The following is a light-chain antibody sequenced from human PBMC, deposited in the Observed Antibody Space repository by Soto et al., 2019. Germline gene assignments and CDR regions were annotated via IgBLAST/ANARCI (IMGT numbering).Light chain of an antibody. CDR3: CSYAGSSTYV. J-gene: IGLJ1*01. Sequence: QSAVTQPASVSGSPGQSITISCTGTSSDVGSYNFVSWYQQHPGKAPKFMIYEASKRPSGVSNRFSGSKSGNTASLTISGLQPEDHADYYCCSYAGSSTYVFRAGTQLTVL. V-gene: IGLV2-23*01. CDR1: SSDVGSYNF. CDR2: EAS.